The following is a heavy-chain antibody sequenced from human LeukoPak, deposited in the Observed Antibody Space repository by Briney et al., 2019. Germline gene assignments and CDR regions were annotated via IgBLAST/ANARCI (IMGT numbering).Heavy chain of an antibody. V-gene: IGHV4-59*01. Sequence: SETLSLTCTVSGGSISSCYWSWIRQPPGKGLEWIGYIYYSGSTNYNPSLKSRVTISVDTSKNQFSLKLSSVTAADTAVYYCARGGGYPFNWFDPWGQGTLVTVSS. CDR2: IYYSGST. CDR3: ARGGGYPFNWFDP. J-gene: IGHJ5*02. CDR1: GGSISSCY. D-gene: IGHD2-15*01.